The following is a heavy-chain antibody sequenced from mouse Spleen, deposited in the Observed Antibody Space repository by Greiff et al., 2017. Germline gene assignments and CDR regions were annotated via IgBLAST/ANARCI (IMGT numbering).Heavy chain of an antibody. Sequence: LQESGAELVRPGASVKLSCKASGYTFTDYYINWVKQRPGQGLEWIARIYPGSGNTYYNEKFKGKATLTAEKSSSTAYMQLSSLTSEDSAVYFCARGDDYDPFAYWGQGTLVTVSA. J-gene: IGHJ3*01. V-gene: IGHV1-76*01. CDR3: ARGDDYDPFAY. CDR1: GYTFTDYY. CDR2: IYPGSGNT. D-gene: IGHD2-4*01.